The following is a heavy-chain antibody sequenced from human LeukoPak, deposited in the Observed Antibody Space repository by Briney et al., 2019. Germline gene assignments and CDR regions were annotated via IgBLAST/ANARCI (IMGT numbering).Heavy chain of an antibody. CDR2: INSDGSST. V-gene: IGHV3-74*01. D-gene: IGHD1/OR15-1a*01. J-gene: IGHJ4*02. CDR3: ARGTYYFDY. Sequence: GWSLRLSCEASGFTFSAYAMTWVRQAPGKGLVWVSRINSDGSSTIYADSVKSRFTISRDNAKNTLYLQMNSLRAEDTAVYYCARGTYYFDYWGQGTLVTVSS. CDR1: GFTFSAYA.